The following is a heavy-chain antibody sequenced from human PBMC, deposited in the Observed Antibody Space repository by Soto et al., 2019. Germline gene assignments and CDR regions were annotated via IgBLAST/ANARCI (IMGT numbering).Heavy chain of an antibody. V-gene: IGHV1-8*01. CDR3: VRYGVAASY. CDR2: MNPNSGNT. J-gene: IGHJ4*02. CDR1: GYTFTSYN. D-gene: IGHD2-8*01. Sequence: ASVKVSCKASGYTFTSYNINWERQAPGQGVEWMGWMNPNSGNTGYAQTFQDRITLTRDSCITTDYMELSSLRSDDTAVYFCVRYGVAASYWGQGSLVTVSS.